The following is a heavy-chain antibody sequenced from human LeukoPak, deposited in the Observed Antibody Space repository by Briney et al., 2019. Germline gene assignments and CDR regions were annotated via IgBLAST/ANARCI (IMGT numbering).Heavy chain of an antibody. CDR1: GFTFSSYG. D-gene: IGHD2-2*01. V-gene: IGHV3-33*01. CDR3: ARDASPDIVVVPAASYYYYYGMDV. J-gene: IGHJ6*02. CDR2: IWYDGSNK. Sequence: GGSLRLSCAASGFTFSSYGMHWVRQAPGKGLEWVAVIWYDGSNKCYADSVKGRFTISRDNSKNTLYLQMNSLRAEDTAVYYCARDASPDIVVVPAASYYYYYGMDVWGQGTTVTVSS.